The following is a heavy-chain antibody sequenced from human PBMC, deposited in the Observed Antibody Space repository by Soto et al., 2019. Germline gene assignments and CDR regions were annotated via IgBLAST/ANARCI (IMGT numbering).Heavy chain of an antibody. J-gene: IGHJ4*02. D-gene: IGHD3-3*01. CDR1: GYTFTSYG. V-gene: IGHV1-18*01. CDR3: ARIPHYDFWSGYYSGNDY. CDR2: ISAYNGNT. Sequence: ASVKVSCKASGYTFTSYGISWVRQAPGQGLEWMGWISAYNGNTNYAQKLQGRVTMTTDTSTSTAYMELRSLRSDDTAVYYCARIPHYDFWSGYYSGNDYWGQGTLVTVSS.